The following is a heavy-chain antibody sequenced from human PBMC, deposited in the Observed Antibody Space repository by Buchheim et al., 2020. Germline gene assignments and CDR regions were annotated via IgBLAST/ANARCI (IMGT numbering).Heavy chain of an antibody. CDR3: AKEPGYYDILTGYYLGNWFDP. J-gene: IGHJ5*02. CDR1: GFTFSSYA. Sequence: EVQLLESGGGLVQPGGSLRLSCAASGFTFSSYAMSWVRQAPGKGLEWVSAISGSGGSTYYADSVKGRFTISRDNSKNTPYLQMNSLRAEDTAVYYCAKEPGYYDILTGYYLGNWFDPWGQGTL. CDR2: ISGSGGST. V-gene: IGHV3-23*01. D-gene: IGHD3-9*01.